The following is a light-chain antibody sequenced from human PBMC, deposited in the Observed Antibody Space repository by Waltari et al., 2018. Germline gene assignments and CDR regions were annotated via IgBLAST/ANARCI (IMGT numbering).Light chain of an antibody. CDR2: WAS. CDR1: QSVLYSSNNKNY. CDR3: QQYYSTPPT. V-gene: IGKV4-1*01. J-gene: IGKJ1*01. Sequence: DIVMTQSPDSLAVSLGERATINGKSSQSVLYSSNNKNYLAGYQQKPGQPPKLLICWASIRESGVPDRFSGSGSGTDFTLTISSLQAEDVAVYYCQQYYSTPPTFGQGTKVEIK.